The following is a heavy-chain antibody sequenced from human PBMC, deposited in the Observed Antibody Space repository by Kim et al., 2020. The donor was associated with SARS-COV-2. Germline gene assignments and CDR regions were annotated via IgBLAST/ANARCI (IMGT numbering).Heavy chain of an antibody. CDR2: IYYSGST. J-gene: IGHJ4*02. V-gene: IGHV4-39*01. CDR3: ARSFLWFGELFPPSWVSFYFDY. Sequence: SETLSLTCTVSGGSISSSSYYWGWIRQPPGKGLEWIGSIYYSGSTYYNPSLKSRVTISVDTSKNQFSLKLSSVTAADTAVYYCARSFLWFGELFPPSWVSFYFDYWGQGTLVTFSS. D-gene: IGHD3-10*01. CDR1: GGSISSSSYY.